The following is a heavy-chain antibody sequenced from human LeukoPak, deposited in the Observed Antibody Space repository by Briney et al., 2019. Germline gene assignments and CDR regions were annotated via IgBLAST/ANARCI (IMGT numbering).Heavy chain of an antibody. CDR3: TRGSGSYVH. CDR2: IFPGDSDT. V-gene: IGHV5-51*01. D-gene: IGHD6-19*01. J-gene: IGHJ1*01. Sequence: GESLKISCKGSGYSFTKHWIAWVRQMPGKGLKWMGIIFPGDSDTRYSPSFQGQVTISADKAISTAYLQWSSLKASDTAMYYCTRGSGSYVHWGQGTLVTVSS. CDR1: GYSFTKHW.